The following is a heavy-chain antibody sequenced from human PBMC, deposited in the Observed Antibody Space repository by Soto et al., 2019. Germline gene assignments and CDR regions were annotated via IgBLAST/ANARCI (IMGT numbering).Heavy chain of an antibody. D-gene: IGHD3-3*01. J-gene: IGHJ4*02. CDR2: INHSGST. CDR1: GGSFSGYY. Sequence: SETLSLTCAVYGGSFSGYYWSWIRQPPGKGLEWIGEINHSGSTNYNPSLKSRVTISVDTSKNQFSLKLSSVTAADTAVYYCARDSYDFWSGYSDYWGQGTLVTVS. CDR3: ARDSYDFWSGYSDY. V-gene: IGHV4-34*01.